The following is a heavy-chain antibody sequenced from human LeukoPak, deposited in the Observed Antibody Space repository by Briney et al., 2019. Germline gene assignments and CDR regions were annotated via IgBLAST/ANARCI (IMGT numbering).Heavy chain of an antibody. CDR1: GSSISSSNW. Sequence: SETLSLTCAVSGSSISSSNWWSWVRQPPGKGLEWIGEIYHSGSTNYNPSLKSRVTISVDKSKNQFSLKLSSVTAADTAVYYCARDPEYCSGGSCYSEASWGQGTLVTVSS. D-gene: IGHD2-15*01. CDR2: IYHSGST. J-gene: IGHJ5*02. V-gene: IGHV4-4*02. CDR3: ARDPEYCSGGSCYSEAS.